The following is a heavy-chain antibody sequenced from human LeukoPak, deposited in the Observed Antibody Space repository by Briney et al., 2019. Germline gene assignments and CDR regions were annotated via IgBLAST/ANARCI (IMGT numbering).Heavy chain of an antibody. CDR3: ASFYDSSGRDY. Sequence: PGGSLRLCCAASGFTFRSFEMNWVRQAPGKGLEWLSYIGTIGSHIYYADSVKGRFTISRDNARNSLCLQMNSLRVEDTAVYYCASFYDSSGRDYWGQGTLVTVSS. D-gene: IGHD3-22*01. CDR1: GFTFRSFE. V-gene: IGHV3-48*03. CDR2: IGTIGSHI. J-gene: IGHJ4*02.